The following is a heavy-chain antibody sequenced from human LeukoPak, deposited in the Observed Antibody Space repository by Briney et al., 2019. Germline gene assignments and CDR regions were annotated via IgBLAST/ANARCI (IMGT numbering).Heavy chain of an antibody. J-gene: IGHJ4*02. V-gene: IGHV3-74*01. Sequence: GGSLRLSCAASGFTFSSYWMHWVRQAPGKGLVWVSRINSDGSSTSYADSVKGRFTISRDNAKNTLYLQRNSLRAEDTAVYYCARAKIAVAVNFDYWGQGTLVTVSS. D-gene: IGHD6-19*01. CDR2: INSDGSST. CDR1: GFTFSSYW. CDR3: ARAKIAVAVNFDY.